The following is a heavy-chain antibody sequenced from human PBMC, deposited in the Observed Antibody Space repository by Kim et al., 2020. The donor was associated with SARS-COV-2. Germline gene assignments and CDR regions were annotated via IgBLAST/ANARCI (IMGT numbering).Heavy chain of an antibody. Sequence: ADSVKGRFTISRDNSKNTLYLQMNSLRAEDTAVYYCAKDLFMISDSLSDYWGQGTLVTVSS. D-gene: IGHD3-16*01. V-gene: IGHV3-23*01. CDR3: AKDLFMISDSLSDY. J-gene: IGHJ4*02.